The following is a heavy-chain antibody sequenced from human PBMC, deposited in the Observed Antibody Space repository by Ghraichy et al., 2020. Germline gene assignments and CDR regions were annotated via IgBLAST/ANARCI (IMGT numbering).Heavy chain of an antibody. CDR2: IYYSGRT. Sequence: LSLTCTVSGGSISSYYWSWIRQPPGKGLDWFRYIYYSGRTNYNPSLKSRVTISVDTSKNQFSLKLSSVTAADTAVYYCARDLGKADRRDAFDIWGQGTMVTVSS. CDR1: GGSISSYY. CDR3: ARDLGKADRRDAFDI. J-gene: IGHJ3*02. V-gene: IGHV4-59*01. D-gene: IGHD2-15*01.